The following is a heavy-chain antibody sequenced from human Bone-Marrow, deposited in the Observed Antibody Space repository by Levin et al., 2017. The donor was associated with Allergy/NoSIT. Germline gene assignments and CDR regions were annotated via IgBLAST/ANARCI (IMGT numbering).Heavy chain of an antibody. J-gene: IGHJ5*02. CDR3: ARVAPLYCSSTGGREGRFDP. CDR1: GGSISSGGYY. CDR2: IYYSGST. D-gene: IGHD2-2*01. Sequence: SQTLSLTCTVSGGSISSGGYYWSWIRQHPGKGLEWIGYIYYSGSTYYNPSLKSRVTISVDTSKNQFSLKLSSVTAADTAVYYCARVAPLYCSSTGGREGRFDPWGQGTLVTVSS. V-gene: IGHV4-31*03.